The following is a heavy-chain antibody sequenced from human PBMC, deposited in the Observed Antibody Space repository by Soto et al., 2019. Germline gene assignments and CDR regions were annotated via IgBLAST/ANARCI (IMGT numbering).Heavy chain of an antibody. CDR3: ARDCYGDYEKCYYYYMDV. CDR1: GYTFTSYG. D-gene: IGHD4-17*01. Sequence: ASVKVSCKASGYTFTSYGISWVRQAPGQGLEWMGWISAYNGNTNYAQKLQGRVTMTTDTSTSTAYMELRSLRSDDTAVYYCARDCYGDYEKCYYYYMDVCGKGTRVTFAS. V-gene: IGHV1-18*01. CDR2: ISAYNGNT. J-gene: IGHJ6*03.